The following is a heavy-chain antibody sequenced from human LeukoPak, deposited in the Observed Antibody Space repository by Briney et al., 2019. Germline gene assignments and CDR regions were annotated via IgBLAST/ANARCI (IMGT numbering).Heavy chain of an antibody. CDR3: ARDGDCSSTSCYPYYYFDY. V-gene: IGHV3-30*02. CDR1: GFPFSSYG. D-gene: IGHD2-2*01. CDR2: LRKDATYS. Sequence: GGSLRLSCAASGFPFSSYGMYWVRQTPDKGLQWVAYLRKDATYSNYADSVRGRFTISRDNSKNTLDLQMSSLRAEDTAVYYCARDGDCSSTSCYPYYYFDYWGQGTLVTVSS. J-gene: IGHJ4*02.